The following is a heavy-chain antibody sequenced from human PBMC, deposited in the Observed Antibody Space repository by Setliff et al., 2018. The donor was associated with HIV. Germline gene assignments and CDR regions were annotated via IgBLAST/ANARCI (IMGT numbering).Heavy chain of an antibody. D-gene: IGHD3-3*01. Sequence: GASVKVSCKASGYTFTGYYFHWVRQAPGQGLEWMGWIDPNSGGTNYAQKFQGRVTITAEESRSTAYMELSSLRSEDTAVYYCARAILGGVPDNWGQGTLVAVST. J-gene: IGHJ4*02. V-gene: IGHV1-2*02. CDR3: ARAILGGVPDN. CDR2: IDPNSGGT. CDR1: GYTFTGYY.